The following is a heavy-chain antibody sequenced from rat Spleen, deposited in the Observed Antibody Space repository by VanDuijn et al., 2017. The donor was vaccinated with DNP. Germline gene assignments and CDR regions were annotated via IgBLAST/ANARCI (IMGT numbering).Heavy chain of an antibody. CDR1: GFTFNKYW. CDR3: AKPASYGGYWFAY. D-gene: IGHD1-11*01. J-gene: IGHJ3*01. CDR2: ITSSGGST. V-gene: IGHV5-31*01. Sequence: EVQLVESGGDLVQPGRSLKLSCVASGFTFNKYWMTWIRQVPGKGLEWVAAITSSGGSTYYGDSVKGRFTISRDNAKSTLYLQMDSLRSEDTATYYCAKPASYGGYWFAYWGQGTLVTVSS.